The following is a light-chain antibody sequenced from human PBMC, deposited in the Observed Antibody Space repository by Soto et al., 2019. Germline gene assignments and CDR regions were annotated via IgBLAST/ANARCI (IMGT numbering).Light chain of an antibody. CDR1: QGISNY. Sequence: DIPMTQSPSSLSASVGDRVTITCRASQGISNYLAWYQQKPGQPPKLLMYWASTRESGVPDRFTGSGSGTDVTLTISSLQAEDVAVYYCQQYYCSPRAFGGGTKVLIK. V-gene: IGKV1-27*01. CDR2: WAS. CDR3: QQYYCSPRA. J-gene: IGKJ4*01.